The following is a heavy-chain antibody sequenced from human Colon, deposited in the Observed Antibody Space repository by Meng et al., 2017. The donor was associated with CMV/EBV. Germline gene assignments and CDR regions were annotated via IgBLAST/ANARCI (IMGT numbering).Heavy chain of an antibody. D-gene: IGHD3-3*01. CDR1: GSSFSTYS. CDR2: ISSSATSL. V-gene: IGHV3-11*01. J-gene: IGHJ6*02. Sequence: GGSLRLSCAASGSSFSTYSMGWVRQAPGKGLEWVSYISSSATSLFYADSVRGRFTISRDNAKNSLDLQMKSLGAEDTAVYYCARIWDDFWSGYRYYFYAVDVWGQGTAVTVSS. CDR3: ARIWDDFWSGYRYYFYAVDV.